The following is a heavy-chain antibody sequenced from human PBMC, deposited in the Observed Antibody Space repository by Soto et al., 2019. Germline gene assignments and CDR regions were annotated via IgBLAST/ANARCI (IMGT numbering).Heavy chain of an antibody. CDR3: AKVGGTSHPPIPVDY. CDR1: GFTFSSYA. V-gene: IGHV3-23*01. D-gene: IGHD2-21*01. J-gene: IGHJ4*02. Sequence: EVQLLESGGGLVQPGGSLRLSCAASGFTFSSYAMNWLRQAPGKGLEWVSAISGSGGSTYYADSVKGRFTISRDNSKNTMYLQMNSLRAEDTAVYYCAKVGGTSHPPIPVDYWGQGTLVTVSS. CDR2: ISGSGGST.